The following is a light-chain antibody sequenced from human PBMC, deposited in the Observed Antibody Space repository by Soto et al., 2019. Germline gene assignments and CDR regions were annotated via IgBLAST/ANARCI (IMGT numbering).Light chain of an antibody. CDR3: QQYNIYLT. CDR2: KAS. V-gene: IGKV1-5*03. Sequence: DIQMTQSPSTLSASVGDRVTITCRASQSISDWLAWYQQKPGKAPKLLIYKASSLERGVPSRFSGSRSGTEFTLTNSSLQPDDFATYYCQQYNIYLTFGQGTKVEIK. CDR1: QSISDW. J-gene: IGKJ1*01.